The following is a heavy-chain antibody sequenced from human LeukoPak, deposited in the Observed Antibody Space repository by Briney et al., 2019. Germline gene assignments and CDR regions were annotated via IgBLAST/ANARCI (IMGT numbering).Heavy chain of an antibody. CDR3: ARDHGYSYGYNYYYYMDV. V-gene: IGHV4-59*01. J-gene: IGHJ6*03. CDR2: IYYSGST. Sequence: SETLSLTCTVSGGSISSYYWSWIRQPPGKGLEWIGYIYYSGSTNYNPSLKSRVTISVDTSKNQFSLKLSSVTAADTAVYYCARDHGYSYGYNYYYYMDVWGKGTTVTVFS. CDR1: GGSISSYY. D-gene: IGHD5-18*01.